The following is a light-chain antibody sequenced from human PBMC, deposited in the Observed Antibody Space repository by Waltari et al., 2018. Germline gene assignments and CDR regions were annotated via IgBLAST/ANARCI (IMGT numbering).Light chain of an antibody. CDR2: EVS. V-gene: IGLV2-23*02. CDR3: CSFANDSRV. Sequence: QSALTQPASVSGSPGQSITISCTGTTSDIGTYDVVSWFQQRPGKAPQRLISEVSKRPLQISQRFSGSKSGNTASLTISGLQAEDEADYYCCSFANDSRVFGGGTKVTVL. J-gene: IGLJ3*02. CDR1: TSDIGTYDV.